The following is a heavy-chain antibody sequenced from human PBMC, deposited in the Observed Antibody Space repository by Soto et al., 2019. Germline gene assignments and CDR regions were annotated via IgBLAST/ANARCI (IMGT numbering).Heavy chain of an antibody. CDR2: IYYSGSTT. CDR3: AGSHRPSSSSLTFDY. J-gene: IGHJ4*02. CDR1: GVSISSYY. Sequence: QVQLQESGPGLVKPSETLSLTCTVSGVSISSYYWSWIRQPPGKGLEWIGFIYYSGSTTSYNPSLRSRVTISVDTSKNQFSLKLSSVTAADTAVYYCAGSHRPSSSSLTFDYWGQGTLVTVAS. D-gene: IGHD6-13*01. V-gene: IGHV4-59*08.